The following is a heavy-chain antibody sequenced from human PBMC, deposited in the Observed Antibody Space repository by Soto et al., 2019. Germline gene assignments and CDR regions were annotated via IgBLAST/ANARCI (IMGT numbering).Heavy chain of an antibody. Sequence: QLQLVESGGGLVKPGGSLRLSCAASGFTFSDLFMNWIRQAPGRGLEWVSYISSSGRYTSYADSVKGRFTVSRENAMNSLFLQMNRLRAEDTAVYYCASLRTGYYDILTSFGALDIWGQGTMVTVSS. D-gene: IGHD3-9*01. V-gene: IGHV3-11*06. CDR1: GFTFSDLF. CDR2: ISSSGRYT. CDR3: ASLRTGYYDILTSFGALDI. J-gene: IGHJ3*02.